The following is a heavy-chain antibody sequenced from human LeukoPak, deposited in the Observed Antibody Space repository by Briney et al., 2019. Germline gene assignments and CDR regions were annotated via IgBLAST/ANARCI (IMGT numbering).Heavy chain of an antibody. CDR3: ARGARGDCGYYFDF. V-gene: IGHV3-20*01. CDR1: GFTFDDYG. D-gene: IGHD3-10*01. J-gene: IGHJ4*02. CDR2: INWNGGST. Sequence: GGSLRLSCAASGFTFDDYGMSWVRQAPGKGLEWVSGINWNGGSTGYADSVKGRFTISRANAKNSLYPQLNSLRAEDTALYDRARGARGDCGYYFDFWGQGTLVTVSS.